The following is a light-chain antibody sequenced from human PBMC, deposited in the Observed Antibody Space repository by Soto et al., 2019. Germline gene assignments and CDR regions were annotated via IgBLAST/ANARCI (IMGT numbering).Light chain of an antibody. J-gene: IGLJ2*01. V-gene: IGLV7-43*01. CDR3: LLYYNGGTQAG. Sequence: QAVVTQEPSLTVSPGGTVTLTCASNTGAVTSGYYPNWLQQKPGQPPRTLIYNTDNKHSWTPARFSGSLLGDKAALTLSSVQPEDEAEYHCLLYYNGGTQAGFGGGTKVTVL. CDR1: TGAVTSGYY. CDR2: NTD.